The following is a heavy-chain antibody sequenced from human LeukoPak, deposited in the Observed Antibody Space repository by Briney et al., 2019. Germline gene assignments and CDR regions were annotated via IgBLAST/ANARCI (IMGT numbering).Heavy chain of an antibody. CDR3: ARDRPGSPNWLDS. Sequence: KASETLSLTCSVSGGSISHYYWTWIRQAPGKGLEWIAYIYYSGNTSYNPSLKSRVTMSVDTSKNQFSLNLKSVTAADTAMYYCARDRPGSPNWLDSWGPGTLVTVSS. J-gene: IGHJ5*01. V-gene: IGHV4-59*01. CDR2: IYYSGNT. CDR1: GGSISHYY.